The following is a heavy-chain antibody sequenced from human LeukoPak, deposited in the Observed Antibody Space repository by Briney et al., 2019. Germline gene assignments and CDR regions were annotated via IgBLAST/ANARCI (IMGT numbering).Heavy chain of an antibody. D-gene: IGHD2-15*01. V-gene: IGHV3-48*02. CDR1: GFTFSRYS. Sequence: PGGSLRLSCAASGFTFSRYSMNWVRQAPGQGLGWGSYISSGSSTISYADSVKGRFTISRDNAKNSLYLQMNSLKDEDTAVYYCAISWGYYFDYWGQGTLVTVSS. J-gene: IGHJ4*02. CDR2: ISSGSSTI. CDR3: AISWGYYFDY.